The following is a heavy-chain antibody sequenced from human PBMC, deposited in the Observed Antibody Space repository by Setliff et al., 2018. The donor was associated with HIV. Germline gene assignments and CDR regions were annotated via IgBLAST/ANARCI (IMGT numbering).Heavy chain of an antibody. CDR3: ATAGEMATIGYSYYYMDV. CDR2: ITPIFGTP. Sequence: GASVKVSCKASGGTFSRYTVSWVRQAPGQGPEWMGGITPIFGTPKYAQKFQGRVTITADESTSTAYMELSSLRSEDTAVYYCATAGEMATIGYSYYYMDVWGKGTTVTVSS. J-gene: IGHJ6*03. V-gene: IGHV1-69*13. CDR1: GGTFSRYT. D-gene: IGHD3-10*01.